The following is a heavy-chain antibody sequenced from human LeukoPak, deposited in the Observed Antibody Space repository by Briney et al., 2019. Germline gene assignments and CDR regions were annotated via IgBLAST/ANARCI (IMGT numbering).Heavy chain of an antibody. V-gene: IGHV1-46*01. CDR3: ARARGSSGWYNWFDP. CDR2: INPSGGST. J-gene: IGHJ5*02. D-gene: IGHD6-19*01. CDR1: GYTFTGYW. Sequence: ASVKVSCKAFGYTFTGYWMHWVRQAPGQGLEWMGIINPSGGSTSYAQKFQGRVTMTRDTSTSTVYMELSSLRSEDTAVYYCARARGSSGWYNWFDPWGQGTLVTVSS.